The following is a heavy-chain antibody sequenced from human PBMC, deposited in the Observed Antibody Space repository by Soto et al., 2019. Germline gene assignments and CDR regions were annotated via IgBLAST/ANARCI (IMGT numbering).Heavy chain of an antibody. D-gene: IGHD2-2*01. J-gene: IGHJ3*02. V-gene: IGHV3-7*01. Sequence: GGSLRLSCAASGFTFSSYWMSWVRQAPGKGLEWVANIKQDGSEKYYVDSVKGRFTISRDNAKNSLYLQMNSLRAEDTAVYYCARDLVYCSSTSCYSSRAFDIWGQGTMVTVSS. CDR1: GFTFSSYW. CDR3: ARDLVYCSSTSCYSSRAFDI. CDR2: IKQDGSEK.